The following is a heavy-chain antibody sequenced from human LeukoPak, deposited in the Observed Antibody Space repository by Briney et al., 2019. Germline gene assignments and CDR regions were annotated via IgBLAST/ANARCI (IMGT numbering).Heavy chain of an antibody. CDR1: GFTFSSYS. CDR3: ASPYYYDGSSYYHFFDH. D-gene: IGHD3-22*01. Sequence: RTGGSLRLSCAASGFTFSSYSMNWVRQAPGKGLEWVSSISSSSSYIYYADSVKGRFTISRDNSRNTLYLQMNNLRTEDTAVYYCASPYYYDGSSYYHFFDHWGQGTLVTVSS. CDR2: ISSSSSYI. J-gene: IGHJ4*02. V-gene: IGHV3-21*01.